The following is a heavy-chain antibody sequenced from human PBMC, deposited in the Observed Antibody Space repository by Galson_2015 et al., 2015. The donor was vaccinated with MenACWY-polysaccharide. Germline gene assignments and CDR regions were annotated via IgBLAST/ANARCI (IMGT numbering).Heavy chain of an antibody. CDR2: MNPNSGNT. CDR1: GYTFGSRD. Sequence: SVKVSCKASGYTFGSRDINWVRQATGQGLEWMGWMNPNSGNTGYAQKFKGRVDMTRNTSITTAYMELSSLRSEDTAVYYCARGSHYSYYYMDVWGKGTTVIVSS. V-gene: IGHV1-8*01. J-gene: IGHJ6*03. CDR3: ARGSHYSYYYMDV.